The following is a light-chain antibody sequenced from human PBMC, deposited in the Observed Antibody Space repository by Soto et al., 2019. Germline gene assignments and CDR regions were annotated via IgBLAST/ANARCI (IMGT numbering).Light chain of an antibody. CDR2: AS. J-gene: IGKJ2*01. V-gene: IGKV1-39*01. Sequence: DIQMTQSPSTLSASVGDKVTITCRASQTISRYLNWFQQKPGKAPKLLISASSLQDGVPSRFSDSGSGTDFTRTISSLQPEDFATYFCQQSYITPDTFGQGTKLEI. CDR1: QTISRY. CDR3: QQSYITPDT.